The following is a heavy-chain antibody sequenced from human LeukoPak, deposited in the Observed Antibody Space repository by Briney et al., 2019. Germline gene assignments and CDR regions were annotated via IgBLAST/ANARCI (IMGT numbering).Heavy chain of an antibody. D-gene: IGHD6-13*01. CDR3: ARGAPQYTSSWYNY. CDR1: AFTFSTYW. CDR2: IKQDGSET. Sequence: GGSLRLSCAASAFTFSTYWMSWVRQAPGKGLECVANIKQDGSETYYVDSVKGRFTISIDNAKNSLFLQMNSLRAEDTAGYYCARGAPQYTSSWYNYWGQGTLVSVSS. J-gene: IGHJ4*02. V-gene: IGHV3-7*03.